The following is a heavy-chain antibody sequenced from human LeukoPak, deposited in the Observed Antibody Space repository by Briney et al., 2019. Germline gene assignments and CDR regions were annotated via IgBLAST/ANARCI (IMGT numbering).Heavy chain of an antibody. CDR3: TTGSYSSGWSVDQ. CDR2: IKSKTDGGTT. D-gene: IGHD6-19*01. J-gene: IGHJ4*02. CDR1: GFTFINAW. V-gene: IGHV3-15*01. Sequence: GGSLRLSCAGSGFTFINAWMTWVRQAPGKGLEWVGRIKSKTDGGTTEYAAPVKGRFTISRDDSKNTLYLQMNSLKTEDTAVYYCTTGSYSSGWSVDQWGQGTLVTVSS.